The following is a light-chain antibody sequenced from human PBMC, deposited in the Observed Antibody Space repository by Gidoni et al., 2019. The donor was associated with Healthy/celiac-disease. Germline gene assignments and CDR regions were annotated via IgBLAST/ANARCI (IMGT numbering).Light chain of an antibody. CDR1: QSISSW. CDR3: QQYNSYSP. V-gene: IGKV1-5*03. J-gene: IGKJ2*01. Sequence: DIQMTQSPSPLSASVGDRVTITCRASQSISSWLAWYQQKPGKAPKLLIYKASSLESGVPSRFSGSGSGTEFTLTISSLQPDDFATYYCQQYNSYSPFGQGTKLEIK. CDR2: KAS.